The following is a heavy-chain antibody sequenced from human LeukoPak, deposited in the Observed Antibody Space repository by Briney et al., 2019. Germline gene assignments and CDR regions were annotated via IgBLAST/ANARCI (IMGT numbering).Heavy chain of an antibody. D-gene: IGHD3-16*01. CDR1: GFTFSYYW. CDR3: ARTYLVGWYFDL. CDR2: ISGDGSST. Sequence: TGGSLRLSCAASGFTFSYYWMHWVRQAPGKGLVWVSRISGDGSSTNYADSVKGRFTISRDNAKNTLYLQMNSLRAEDTAVYYCARTYLVGWYFDLWGRGTLVTVSS. J-gene: IGHJ2*01. V-gene: IGHV3-74*01.